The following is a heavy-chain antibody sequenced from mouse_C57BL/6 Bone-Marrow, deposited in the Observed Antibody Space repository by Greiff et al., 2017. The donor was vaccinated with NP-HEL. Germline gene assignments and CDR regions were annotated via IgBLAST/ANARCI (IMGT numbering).Heavy chain of an antibody. D-gene: IGHD2-3*01. CDR1: GYTFTSYW. J-gene: IGHJ3*01. CDR2: IHPNSGST. CDR3: ARWLLPWFAY. Sequence: QVQLQQPGAELVKPGASVKLSCKASGYTFTSYWMHWVKQRPGHGLEWIGMIHPNSGSTYYNEKFTSKATLTVDKSSSTAYMQLSSLTSEDAAVYYCARWLLPWFAYWGQGTLVTVSA. V-gene: IGHV1-64*01.